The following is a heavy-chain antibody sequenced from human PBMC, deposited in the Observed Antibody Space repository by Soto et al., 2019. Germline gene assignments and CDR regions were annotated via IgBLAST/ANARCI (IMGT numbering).Heavy chain of an antibody. V-gene: IGHV1-2*02. CDR1: GYTFTGYY. CDR2: INPNSGGT. D-gene: IGHD2-8*01. Sequence: ASVKVSCKASGYTFTGYYMHWVRQARGQGLEWMGWINPNSGGTNYAQKFQGRVTMTRDTSISTAYMELSRLRSDDTAVYYCATQRAPTYCTNGVCSGALDYWGQGTLVTVSS. CDR3: ATQRAPTYCTNGVCSGALDY. J-gene: IGHJ4*02.